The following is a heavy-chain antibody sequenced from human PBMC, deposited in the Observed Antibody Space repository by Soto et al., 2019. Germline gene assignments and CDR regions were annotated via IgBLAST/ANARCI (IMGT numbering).Heavy chain of an antibody. CDR3: AKGRAGDYSGSGSYYNS. CDR2: ISGSGGSS. Sequence: GGSLRLSCAASGFTFSSYAMSWVRQAPGKGLEWVSAISGSGGSSYYADSVKGRFTISRDNSKNTLYLQMNSLRAEDTAVYYCAKGRAGDYSGSGSYYNSWGQGTLVTVSS. D-gene: IGHD3-10*01. CDR1: GFTFSSYA. V-gene: IGHV3-23*01. J-gene: IGHJ4*02.